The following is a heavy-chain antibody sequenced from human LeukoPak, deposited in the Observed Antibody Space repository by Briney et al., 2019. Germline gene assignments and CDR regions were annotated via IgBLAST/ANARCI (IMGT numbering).Heavy chain of an antibody. J-gene: IGHJ4*02. CDR2: INPHSGGT. Sequence: GASVKVSCKASGYTFTGYYMHWVRQAPGQGLEWMGRINPHSGGTNYAQKFQGRVTMTRDTSISTAYMELSRLRSDDTAVYYCARVIAVAGPTFDYWGQGTLVTVSS. CDR3: ARVIAVAGPTFDY. CDR1: GYTFTGYY. D-gene: IGHD6-19*01. V-gene: IGHV1-2*06.